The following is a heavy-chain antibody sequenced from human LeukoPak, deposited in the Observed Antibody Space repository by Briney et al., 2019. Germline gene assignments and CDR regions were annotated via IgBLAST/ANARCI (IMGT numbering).Heavy chain of an antibody. CDR1: GFPFSRYA. Sequence: GGSLRLSCAASGFPFSRYAVHWARQAPGKGLEWVALRSHDGGIEDYADSVKGRFTISRDNSKNTLDLQMNSLRLEDTAVYYCALIGPPDCSSTSCREGTDWGQGTLVTVSS. CDR3: ALIGPPDCSSTSCREGTD. V-gene: IGHV3-30-3*01. D-gene: IGHD2-2*01. CDR2: RSHDGGIE. J-gene: IGHJ1*01.